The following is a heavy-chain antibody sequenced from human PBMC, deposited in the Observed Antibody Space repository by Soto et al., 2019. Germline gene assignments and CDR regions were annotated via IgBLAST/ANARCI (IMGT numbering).Heavy chain of an antibody. CDR1: GYTFTSYA. Sequence: GASVKVSCKASGYTFTSYAMHWVRQAPGQRLEWMGWINAGNGNTKYSQKSQGRVTITRDTSASTAYMELSSLRSEDTAVYYCASRIMTTVTYVFPVWXQGTLVTVSS. J-gene: IGHJ4*02. CDR3: ASRIMTTVTYVFPV. D-gene: IGHD4-17*01. V-gene: IGHV1-3*01. CDR2: INAGNGNT.